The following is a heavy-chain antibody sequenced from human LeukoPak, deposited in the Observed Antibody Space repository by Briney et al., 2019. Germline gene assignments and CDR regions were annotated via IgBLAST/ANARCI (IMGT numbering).Heavy chain of an antibody. CDR2: INWNGGNA. D-gene: IGHD6-13*01. CDR3: ARRFLYSSSWVFDL. V-gene: IGHV3-20*04. CDR1: GFTFDEYG. Sequence: PGGSLRLSCAASGFTFDEYGMNWVRQVPGKGLECVSGINWNGGNAGYADSVKGRFTISRDNAKNSLYLQMDSLTAEDTALYYCARRFLYSSSWVFDLWGQGTLVTVSS. J-gene: IGHJ4*02.